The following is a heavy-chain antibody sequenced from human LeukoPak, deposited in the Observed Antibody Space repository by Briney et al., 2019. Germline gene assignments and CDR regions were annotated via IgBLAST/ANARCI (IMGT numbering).Heavy chain of an antibody. CDR2: TYYRSEWNS. D-gene: IGHD1-26*01. J-gene: IGHJ5*02. CDR3: ASGWALRS. CDR1: GDSGSNKNGA. Sequence: SQTPSLTCAVSGDSGSNKNGAWNWIRQSPSRGLEWLGRTYYRSEWNSDYAFSVEGRITINADTSKNQFSLQLDSVTPEDTAVYYCASGWALRSWGQGTLVIVSS. V-gene: IGHV6-1*01.